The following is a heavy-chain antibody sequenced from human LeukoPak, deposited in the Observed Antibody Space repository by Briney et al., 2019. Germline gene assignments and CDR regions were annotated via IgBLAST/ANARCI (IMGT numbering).Heavy chain of an antibody. CDR2: IYYSGST. V-gene: IGHV4-39*01. J-gene: IGHJ4*02. Sequence: PSETLSLTCTVSGGSISSSSYYWGWIRQPPGKGLEWIGSIYYSGSTYYNPSLKSRVTISVDTFKNQFSLKLSPVTAADTAVYYCARAPRVSRDFDYWGQGTLVTVSS. D-gene: IGHD6-13*01. CDR3: ARAPRVSRDFDY. CDR1: GGSISSSSYY.